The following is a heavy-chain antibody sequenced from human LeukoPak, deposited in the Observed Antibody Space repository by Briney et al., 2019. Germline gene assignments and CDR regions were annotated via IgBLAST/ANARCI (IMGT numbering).Heavy chain of an antibody. V-gene: IGHV4-61*01. CDR2: IYYSGST. D-gene: IGHD3-22*01. J-gene: IGHJ4*02. CDR1: GGSVSNSLYY. CDR3: ARVCYYDSSGYYYYFDY. Sequence: SETLSLTCTVSGGSVSNSLYYWSWIRQPPGKGLEWIGYIYYSGSTNYNPSLKSRVTISIDTSRNQFSLRLNSMTAADTAVYYCARVCYYDSSGYYYYFDYWGQGTLVTVSS.